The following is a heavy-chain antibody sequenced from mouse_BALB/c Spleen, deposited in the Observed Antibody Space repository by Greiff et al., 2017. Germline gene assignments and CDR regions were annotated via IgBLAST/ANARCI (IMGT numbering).Heavy chain of an antibody. CDR1: GFTFSSFG. V-gene: IGHV5-17*02. Sequence: EVHLVESGGGLVQPGGSRKLSCAASGFTFSSFGMHWVRQAPEKGLEWVAYISSGSSTIYYADTVKGRFTISRDNPKNTLFLQMTSLRSEDTAMYYCARSWDSLMDYWGQGTSVTVSS. CDR3: ARSWDSLMDY. J-gene: IGHJ4*01. CDR2: ISSGSSTI. D-gene: IGHD4-1*01.